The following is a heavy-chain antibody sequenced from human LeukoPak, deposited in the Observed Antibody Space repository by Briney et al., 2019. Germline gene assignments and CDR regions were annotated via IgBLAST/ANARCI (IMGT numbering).Heavy chain of an antibody. J-gene: IGHJ5*02. V-gene: IGHV4-59*08. D-gene: IGHD2-2*01. CDR1: GGSISSYY. CDR3: ASSKPDLDT. Sequence: SETLSLTCTISGGSISSYYWSWIRQPPGKGLEWIGYIYNTENTNYNPSLKSRVTISVDTSKNQFSLKVKSVTASDTAVYYCASSKPDLDTWGQGTLVTVSS. CDR2: IYNTENT.